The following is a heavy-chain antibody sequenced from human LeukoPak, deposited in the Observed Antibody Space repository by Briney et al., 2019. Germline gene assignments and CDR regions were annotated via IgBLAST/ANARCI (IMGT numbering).Heavy chain of an antibody. CDR2: ISDDETYK. V-gene: IGHV3-30*03. D-gene: IGHD5-24*01. CDR1: GFTFSSNS. Sequence: WGSLRLSCAASGFTFSSNSMNWVRQAPGKGLEWVTAISDDETYKFYADSVKGRFTISRDNSKNALYLQMNSLRAEDTAVYYCARGGGSRDGYNYVDVWGKGTTVTVSS. J-gene: IGHJ6*03. CDR3: ARGGGSRDGYNYVDV.